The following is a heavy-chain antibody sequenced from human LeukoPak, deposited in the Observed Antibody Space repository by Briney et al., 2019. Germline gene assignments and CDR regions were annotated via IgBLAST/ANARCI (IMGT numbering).Heavy chain of an antibody. D-gene: IGHD2-15*01. J-gene: IGHJ6*03. CDR3: AGGYYCSGGSCYSYYYYMDV. V-gene: IGHV4-34*01. CDR2: INHSGNT. CDR1: GGSFSGYY. Sequence: PSETLSLTCAVYGGSFSGYYWTWIRQPPGKGLEWIGEINHSGNTNYNSSLKSRVTISVDTSKNQFSLKLSSVTAADTAVYYCAGGYYCSGGSCYSYYYYMDVWGKGTTVTVSS.